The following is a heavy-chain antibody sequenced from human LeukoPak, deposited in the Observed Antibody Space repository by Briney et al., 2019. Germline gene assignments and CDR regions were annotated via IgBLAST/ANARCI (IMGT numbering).Heavy chain of an antibody. V-gene: IGHV3-33*06. Sequence: GGSLRLSCAASGFTFSDFAMHWVRQAPGKGPEWVAVIYYDGHNKAYGDSVKGRFAISRDNSNNTLYLQMNNLRVDDTAVYSCAKDFRHAGTGLFDMRSQGTMVTVSS. CDR2: IYYDGHNK. CDR3: AKDFRHAGTGLFDM. D-gene: IGHD1-1*01. J-gene: IGHJ3*02. CDR1: GFTFSDFA.